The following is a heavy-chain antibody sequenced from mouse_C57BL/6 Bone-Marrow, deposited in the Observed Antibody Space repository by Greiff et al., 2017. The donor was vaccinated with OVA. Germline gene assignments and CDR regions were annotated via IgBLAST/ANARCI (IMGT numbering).Heavy chain of an antibody. J-gene: IGHJ4*01. Sequence: VMLVESGPGLVQPSQSLSITCTVSGFSLTSYGVHWVRQSPGKGLEWLGVIWSGGSTDYNAAFISRLSISKDNSKSQVFFKMNSLQADDTAIYYCAGIYYDPYYYAMDYWGQGTSVTVSS. CDR1: GFSLTSYG. CDR3: AGIYYDPYYYAMDY. V-gene: IGHV2-2*01. CDR2: IWSGGST. D-gene: IGHD2-4*01.